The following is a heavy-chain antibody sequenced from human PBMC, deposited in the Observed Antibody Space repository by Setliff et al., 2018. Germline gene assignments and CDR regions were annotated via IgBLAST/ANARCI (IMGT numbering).Heavy chain of an antibody. D-gene: IGHD6-19*01. J-gene: IGHJ4*02. CDR2: FHTGGST. CDR3: ARHRAVAGAYYFDF. Sequence: SETLSLTCTVSGDSISSGSYYWTWIRQPAGKGLEWIGHFHTGGSTNYNRSLRSRVSISVDTSKNQFSLKLSSVTAADTATYYCARHRAVAGAYYFDFWGQGTLVTVSS. CDR1: GDSISSGSYY. V-gene: IGHV4-61*09.